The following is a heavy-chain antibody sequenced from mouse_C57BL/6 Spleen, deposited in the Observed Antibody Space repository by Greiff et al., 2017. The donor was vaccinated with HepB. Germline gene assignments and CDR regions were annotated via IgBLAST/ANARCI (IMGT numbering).Heavy chain of an antibody. J-gene: IGHJ2*01. V-gene: IGHV14-4*01. Sequence: DVKLQESGAELVRPGASVKLSCTASGFNIKDDYMHWVKQRPEQGLEWIGWIDPENGDTEYASKFQGKATITADTSSNTAYLQLSSLTSEDTAVYYCTCYYSNYVSYFDYWGQGTTLTVSS. CDR3: TCYYSNYVSYFDY. CDR2: IDPENGDT. D-gene: IGHD2-5*01. CDR1: GFNIKDDY.